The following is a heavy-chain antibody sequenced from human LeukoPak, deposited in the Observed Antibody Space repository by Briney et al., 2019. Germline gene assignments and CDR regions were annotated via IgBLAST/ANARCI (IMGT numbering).Heavy chain of an antibody. CDR1: GFTFSAYA. CDR3: AKRGAEVGTTVAPGDY. D-gene: IGHD1-26*01. CDR2: ISHDGEDK. Sequence: GGSLRLSCAASGFTFSAYAMHWVRQAPGKGLEWVAVISHDGEDKYYADSVKGRFTISRDNSKNTLYLQMNSLRAEGTAVYYCAKRGAEVGTTVAPGDYWGQGTLLTVSS. J-gene: IGHJ4*02. V-gene: IGHV3-30*18.